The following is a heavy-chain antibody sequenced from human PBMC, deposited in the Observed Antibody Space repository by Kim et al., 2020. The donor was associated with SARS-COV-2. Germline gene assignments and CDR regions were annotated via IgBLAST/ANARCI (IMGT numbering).Heavy chain of an antibody. D-gene: IGHD1-1*01. J-gene: IGHJ4*02. CDR3: ALLPNWAPMDY. CDR2: IYYSGST. Sequence: SETLSLTCTVSGGSISSGGYYWSWIRQHPGKGLEWIGYIYYSGSTYYNPSLKSRVTISVDTSKNQFSLKLSSVTAADTAVYYCALLPNWAPMDYWGQGTLVTVSS. V-gene: IGHV4-31*03. CDR1: GGSISSGGYY.